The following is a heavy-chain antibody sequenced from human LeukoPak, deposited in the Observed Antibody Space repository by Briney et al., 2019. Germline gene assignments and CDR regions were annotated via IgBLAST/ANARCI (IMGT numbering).Heavy chain of an antibody. D-gene: IGHD6-6*01. J-gene: IGHJ4*02. CDR2: IYTSGST. CDR1: GGSISSYY. CDR3: ARAARQRPYDY. V-gene: IGHV4-4*09. Sequence: SETLSLTCAVSGGSISSYYWSWIRQPPGKGLVWIGYIYTSGSTNYNPSLKSRVTISVDTSKNQFSLKLNSVTAADTAVYYCARAARQRPYDYWGQGTLVTVSS.